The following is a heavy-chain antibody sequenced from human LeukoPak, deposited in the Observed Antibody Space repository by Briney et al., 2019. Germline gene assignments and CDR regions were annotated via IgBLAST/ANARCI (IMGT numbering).Heavy chain of an antibody. CDR2: IYHSGNT. J-gene: IGHJ4*02. CDR1: GDSISSSNW. Sequence: SGTLSLTCAVSGDSISSSNWWSWVRQPPEKGLEWIGEIYHSGNTNYNPPLKSRVTISLDKSKNQFSLRLNSVTAADTAVYYCARVGALGGHDFWGQGSLATVSS. V-gene: IGHV4-4*02. D-gene: IGHD1-26*01. CDR3: ARVGALGGHDF.